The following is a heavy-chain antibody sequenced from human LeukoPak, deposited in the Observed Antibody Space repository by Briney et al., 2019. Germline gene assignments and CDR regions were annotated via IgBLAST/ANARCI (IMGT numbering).Heavy chain of an antibody. Sequence: GESLKISCMGSGYPFSNYWIGWVRQMPGKGLEWMGIIYPDESNIRYSPSFQGQVTISADKSISTAYLQWSSLKASDTAIYYCARRDYGSGSYHFDYWGQGTLVTVSS. CDR2: IYPDESNI. CDR3: ARRDYGSGSYHFDY. V-gene: IGHV5-51*01. D-gene: IGHD3-10*01. CDR1: GYPFSNYW. J-gene: IGHJ4*02.